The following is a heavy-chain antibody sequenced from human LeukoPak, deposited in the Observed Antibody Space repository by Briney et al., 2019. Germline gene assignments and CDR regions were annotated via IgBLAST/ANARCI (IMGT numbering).Heavy chain of an antibody. Sequence: GGSLRLSCAASGFTFRDYYMTWIRQAPGKGLEWISYISRSGDTLYYADSVEGRFTISRDNAKNSLYLQMNSLRAEDTAVYYCAREVVIFPDYYYYGMEVWGQGTTVTVSS. V-gene: IGHV3-11*01. CDR2: ISRSGDTL. J-gene: IGHJ6*02. CDR3: AREVVIFPDYYYYGMEV. D-gene: IGHD2/OR15-2a*01. CDR1: GFTFRDYY.